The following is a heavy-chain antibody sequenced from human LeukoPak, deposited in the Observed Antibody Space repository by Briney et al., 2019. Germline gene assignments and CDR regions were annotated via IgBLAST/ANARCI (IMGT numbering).Heavy chain of an antibody. CDR1: GGSFSGYS. D-gene: IGHD5-18*01. J-gene: IGHJ6*03. Sequence: SQTLSLTCAVYGGSFSGYSWSWIRQPPGKGLEWIGEIKPSGATNHNQSLMSRVSMSIDTSKNQISLRVSSVTAADTAVYYCARVGYSFSINDWSRTGLGAYPTKYYYYMDVWGKGTTVTVSS. CDR2: IKPSGAT. V-gene: IGHV4-34*01. CDR3: ARVGYSFSINDWSRTGLGAYPTKYYYYMDV.